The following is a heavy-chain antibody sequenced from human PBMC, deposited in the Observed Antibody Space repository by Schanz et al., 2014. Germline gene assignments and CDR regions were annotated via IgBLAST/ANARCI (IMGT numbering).Heavy chain of an antibody. CDR1: GFTFSDYY. V-gene: IGHV3-11*01. J-gene: IGHJ6*02. Sequence: QVQLVDSGGGLVKPGGSLRLSCAASGFTFSDYYMTWIRQAPGKGLEWVSDISDSGDSTHYADSEKGRFTISRDNSMNTLKVEINNPRDEDTTRYHCAKDVRPVANTVHFYYMDVGGQGTTVTVSS. CDR2: ISDSGDST. D-gene: IGHD6-19*01. CDR3: AKDVRPVANTVHFYYMDV.